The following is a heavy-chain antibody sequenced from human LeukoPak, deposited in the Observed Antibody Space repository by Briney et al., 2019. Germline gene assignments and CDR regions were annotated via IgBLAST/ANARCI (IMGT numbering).Heavy chain of an antibody. CDR2: IYTSGST. D-gene: IGHD2-15*01. Sequence: TSETLSLTCTVSGGSISSGSYFWSWIRQPAGKGLEWIGRIYTSGSTNYNPSLKSRVTISVDTSKNQFSLKLSSVTAADTAVYYCASDRIEVDAFDIWGQGTMVTVSS. J-gene: IGHJ3*02. V-gene: IGHV4-61*02. CDR3: ASDRIEVDAFDI. CDR1: GGSISSGSYF.